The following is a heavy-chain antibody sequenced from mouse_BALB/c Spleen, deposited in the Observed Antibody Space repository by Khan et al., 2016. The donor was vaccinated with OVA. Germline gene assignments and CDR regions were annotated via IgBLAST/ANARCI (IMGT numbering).Heavy chain of an antibody. V-gene: IGHV1-4*02. CDR1: GYSFTTYT. CDR3: ARIRLRVDY. D-gene: IGHD1-2*01. CDR2: INPSSGYI. Sequence: QVQLQQSAAELARPGASVKMSCKASGYSFTTYTIHWVKQRPGQGLEWLGNINPSSGYIEYNQKFKDKTTLTAAKSSSTAYMQLSSLTSEDSAVYYCARIRLRVDYWGQGTSVTVSA. J-gene: IGHJ4*01.